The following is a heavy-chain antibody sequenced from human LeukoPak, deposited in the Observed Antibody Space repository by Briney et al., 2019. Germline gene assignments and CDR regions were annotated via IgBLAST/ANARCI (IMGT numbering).Heavy chain of an antibody. D-gene: IGHD3-10*01. CDR2: IGTAGDT. Sequence: PGGSLRLSCAASGFTFSSYDMYWVRQGTGKGLEWVSGIGTAGDTYYPGSVKGRFTISRDNAKNSLYLQMNSLRAGDTAVYYWARSGRFGELFPFDYWGQGTLVTVSP. J-gene: IGHJ4*02. V-gene: IGHV3-13*01. CDR1: GFTFSSYD. CDR3: ARSGRFGELFPFDY.